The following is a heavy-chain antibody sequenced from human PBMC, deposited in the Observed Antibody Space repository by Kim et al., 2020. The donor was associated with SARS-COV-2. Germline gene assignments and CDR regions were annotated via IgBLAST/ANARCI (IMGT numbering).Heavy chain of an antibody. V-gene: IGHV3-48*02. D-gene: IGHD1-26*01. CDR2: ISSSSSTI. CDR3: ARDAMDGAGAPGWELPSHAFDI. Sequence: GGSLRLSCAASGFTFSSYSMNWVRQAPGKGLEWVSYISSSSSTIYYADSVKGRFTISRDNAKNSLYLQMNSLRDEDTAVYYCARDAMDGAGAPGWELPSHAFDIWGQGTMVTVSS. J-gene: IGHJ3*02. CDR1: GFTFSSYS.